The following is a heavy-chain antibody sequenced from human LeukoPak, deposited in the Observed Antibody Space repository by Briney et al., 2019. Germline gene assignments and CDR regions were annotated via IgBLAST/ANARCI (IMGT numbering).Heavy chain of an antibody. D-gene: IGHD2/OR15-2a*01. CDR2: IYYSGST. J-gene: IGHJ3*02. CDR1: GGSLSSSSYY. CDR3: ARRFTVLHAFDI. Sequence: SETLSLTCTVSGGSLSSSSYYWGWIRQPPGKGLEWLGSIYYSGSTYYNPSLKSRVTISEDTSKNQFSLKLSSVTDADTAVYYCARRFTVLHAFDIWGQGTMVTVSS. V-gene: IGHV4-39*01.